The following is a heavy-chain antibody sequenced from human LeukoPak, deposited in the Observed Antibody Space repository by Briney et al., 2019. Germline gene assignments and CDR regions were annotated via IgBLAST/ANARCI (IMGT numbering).Heavy chain of an antibody. D-gene: IGHD3-22*01. CDR1: GFTFNYYA. V-gene: IGHV3-23*01. CDR3: ARDVLNYYDSSGHGYFQH. CDR2: TSGTGGST. J-gene: IGHJ1*01. Sequence: PGGPLRLSCVASGFTFNYYAMSWVRQAPGKGLEWVSGTSGTGGSTYYTASVRGRFTISRDNSKNTLYLQMNSLGAEDTAVYYCARDVLNYYDSSGHGYFQHWGQGTLVTVSS.